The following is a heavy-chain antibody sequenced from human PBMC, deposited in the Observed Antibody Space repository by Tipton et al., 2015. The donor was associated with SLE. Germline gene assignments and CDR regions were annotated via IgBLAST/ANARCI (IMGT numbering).Heavy chain of an antibody. CDR1: GDSITSYY. CDR2: VYSSGSA. CDR3: ARGDVD. J-gene: IGHJ4*02. D-gene: IGHD5-24*01. V-gene: IGHV4-4*07. Sequence: TLSLTCSVYGDSITSYYWSWFRQSTGRGLEWIGRVYSSGSANYNPALISRVSMSVDISKNQFFLTLRSVTAADTAVYFCARGDVDWGQGTLVTVSS.